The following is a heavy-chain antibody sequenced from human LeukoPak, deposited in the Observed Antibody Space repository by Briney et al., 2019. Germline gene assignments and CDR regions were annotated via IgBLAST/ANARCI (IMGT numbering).Heavy chain of an antibody. J-gene: IGHJ3*02. CDR1: GFTFSSYS. CDR3: ARAVWFGEFADAFDI. V-gene: IGHV3-20*03. CDR2: INWNGGST. Sequence: GGSLRLSYAASGFTFSSYSMNWVRQAPGEGLEWVSGINWNGGSTGYPHSLKGRFTISRDNAKNSLYLQMNSLRAEDTALYFCARAVWFGEFADAFDIWGQGTMVTVSS. D-gene: IGHD3-10*01.